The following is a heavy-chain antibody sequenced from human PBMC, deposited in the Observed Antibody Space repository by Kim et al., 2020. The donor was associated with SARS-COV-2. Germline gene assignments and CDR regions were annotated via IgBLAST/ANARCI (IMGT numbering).Heavy chain of an antibody. CDR3: TTAPRYCSSTSCYPFDY. J-gene: IGHJ4*02. D-gene: IGHD2-2*01. Sequence: VKGRFTISRDDSKNTLYLQMNSLKTGDTAVYYCTTAPRYCSSTSCYPFDYWGQGTLVTVSS. V-gene: IGHV3-15*01.